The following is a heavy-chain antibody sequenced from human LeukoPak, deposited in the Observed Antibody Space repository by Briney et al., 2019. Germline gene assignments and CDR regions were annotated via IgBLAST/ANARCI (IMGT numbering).Heavy chain of an antibody. V-gene: IGHV3-23*01. CDR2: ISGSGGST. J-gene: IGHJ4*02. Sequence: GGSLRLSCAASGFTFSSYWMHWVRQAPGKGLEWVSAISGSGGSTYYADSVKGRFTISRDNSKNTLYLQMNSLRAGDTAVYYCANSHSGGDGYSGWGQGTLVTVSS. CDR1: GFTFSSYW. CDR3: ANSHSGGDGYSG. D-gene: IGHD5-24*01.